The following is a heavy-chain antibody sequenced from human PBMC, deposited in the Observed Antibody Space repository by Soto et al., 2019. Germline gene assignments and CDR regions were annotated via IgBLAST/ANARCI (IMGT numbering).Heavy chain of an antibody. CDR2: ISYDGSNK. J-gene: IGHJ6*02. CDR1: GFTFSSYG. D-gene: IGHD3-10*01. V-gene: IGHV3-30*18. Sequence: GGSLRLSCAASGFTFSSYGMHWVRQAPGKGLEWVAVISYDGSNKYYADSVKGRFTISRDNSKNTLYLQMNSLRAEDTAVYYCAKTHERTGSWYYYYGMDVWGQGTTVTVSS. CDR3: AKTHERTGSWYYYYGMDV.